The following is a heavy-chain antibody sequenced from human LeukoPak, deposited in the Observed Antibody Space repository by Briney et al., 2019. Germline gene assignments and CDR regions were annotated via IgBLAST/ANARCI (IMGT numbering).Heavy chain of an antibody. Sequence: PGGSLRLSCAASGFTFSSYAIHWVRQAPGKGLEWVAVISYDGSGKYYADSVKGRFAISRDNSKNTLDLQLNSLRAEDTAVYYCASPLDYSSPRYWGQGTLVTVSS. J-gene: IGHJ4*02. CDR1: GFTFSSYA. CDR2: ISYDGSGK. CDR3: ASPLDYSSPRY. D-gene: IGHD6-19*01. V-gene: IGHV3-30*03.